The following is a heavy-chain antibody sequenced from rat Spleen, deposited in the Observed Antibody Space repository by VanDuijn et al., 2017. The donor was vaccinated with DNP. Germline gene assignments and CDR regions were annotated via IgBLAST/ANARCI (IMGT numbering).Heavy chain of an antibody. V-gene: IGHV5-7*01. CDR3: ARIMYSTEYYAMDA. Sequence: EVQLVESGGDLVQPGRSLKLFCAASGFTFSDYYMAWVRQAPKKGLEWVATITYDGSSTYYRDSVKGRFTISRDNTKSTLYLQMDSLRSEDTATYYCARIMYSTEYYAMDAWGQGTSVTVSS. J-gene: IGHJ4*01. CDR2: ITYDGSST. CDR1: GFTFSDYY. D-gene: IGHD1-6*01.